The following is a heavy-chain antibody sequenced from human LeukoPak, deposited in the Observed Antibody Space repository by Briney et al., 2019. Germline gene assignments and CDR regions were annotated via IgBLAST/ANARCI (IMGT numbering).Heavy chain of an antibody. CDR2: KKQDGSEK. V-gene: IGHV3-7*01. J-gene: IGHJ4*02. Sequence: PGGSLRLSCAASGFTFSSYWMSWVRQAPGKGLEWVANKKQDGSEKYYVDSVKGRFTISRDNAKNSLYLQMNSLRAEDTAVYYCAGEYSSSPVDYWGQGTLVTVSS. D-gene: IGHD6-6*01. CDR3: AGEYSSSPVDY. CDR1: GFTFSSYW.